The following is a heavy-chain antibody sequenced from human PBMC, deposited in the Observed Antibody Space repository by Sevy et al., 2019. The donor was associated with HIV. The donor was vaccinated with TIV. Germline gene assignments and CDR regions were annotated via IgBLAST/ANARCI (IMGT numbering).Heavy chain of an antibody. CDR1: GFSISGYN. CDR2: ISGGSSFI. V-gene: IGHV3-21*01. Sequence: GGSLRLSCAASGFSISGYNMNWVRQAPGKGLEWVSSISGGSSFIYYAYSLKGRFTISRDNARNLLNLQMNSLRVEATAVYYCARVGLGDCSGTNCSPNDYWGQGTLVTVSS. J-gene: IGHJ4*02. D-gene: IGHD2-2*01. CDR3: ARVGLGDCSGTNCSPNDY.